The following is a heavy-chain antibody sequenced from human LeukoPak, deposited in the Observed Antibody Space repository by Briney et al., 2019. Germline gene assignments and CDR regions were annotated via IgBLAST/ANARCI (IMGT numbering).Heavy chain of an antibody. CDR2: ISWDGDST. CDR3: AKDMIYRDAGSYLGGLIDY. D-gene: IGHD3-10*01. CDR1: GFTFDDYA. J-gene: IGHJ4*02. Sequence: SGGSLRLSCAASGFTFDDYAMHWVRQTPGKGLEWASLISWDGDSTSYADSVKGRFSISRDNSKSSLYLQMNSLRPEDTALYYCAKDMIYRDAGSYLGGLIDYWGQGTLVTVSS. V-gene: IGHV3-43D*03.